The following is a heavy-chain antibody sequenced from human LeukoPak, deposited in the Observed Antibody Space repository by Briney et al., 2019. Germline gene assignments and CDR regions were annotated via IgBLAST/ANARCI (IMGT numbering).Heavy chain of an antibody. V-gene: IGHV1-18*01. Sequence: GASVKVSCKASGYTFTSYGISWVRQAPGQGLEWMGWISAYNGNTNYAQKLQGRVTMTTDTSTSTAYMELRSLRSDDTAVYYCARDGSQLLWFGETSYNWFDPWGQGTLVTVSS. J-gene: IGHJ5*02. CDR1: GYTFTSYG. CDR3: ARDGSQLLWFGETSYNWFDP. CDR2: ISAYNGNT. D-gene: IGHD3-10*01.